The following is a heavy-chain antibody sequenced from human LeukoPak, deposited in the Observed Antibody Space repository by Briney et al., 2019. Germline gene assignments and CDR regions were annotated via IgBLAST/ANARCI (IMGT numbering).Heavy chain of an antibody. CDR1: GYSISSGSY. D-gene: IGHD3-10*01. J-gene: IGHJ4*02. V-gene: IGHV4-38-2*02. CDR3: ARESTSGLPAVGFDF. Sequence: PSETLSLTCAVSGYSISSGSYWGWIRQPPGKGLEWIGSCYHTGSTFYNPSLKSRVSISVDTSKNQFSLKLSSVTAADTAVYYCARESTSGLPAVGFDFWGQGTLVTVSS. CDR2: CYHTGST.